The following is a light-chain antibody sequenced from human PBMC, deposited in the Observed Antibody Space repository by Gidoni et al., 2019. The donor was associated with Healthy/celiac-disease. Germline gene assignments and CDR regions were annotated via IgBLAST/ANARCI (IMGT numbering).Light chain of an antibody. Sequence: SYDLTQPPSVSVSPGHTARITCSGDALPKQYAYWYQQKPGQAPVLVIYKDSERPSGIPERFSGSSSGTTVTLTISGVQAEDEADYYCQSADSSGTYVVFGGGTKLTVL. CDR3: QSADSSGTYVV. V-gene: IGLV3-25*03. CDR1: ALPKQY. J-gene: IGLJ2*01. CDR2: KDS.